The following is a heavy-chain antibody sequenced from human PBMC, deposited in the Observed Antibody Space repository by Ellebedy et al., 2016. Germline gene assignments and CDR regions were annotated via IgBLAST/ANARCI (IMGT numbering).Heavy chain of an antibody. CDR1: GGSFSGYY. CDR2: INHSGST. D-gene: IGHD3-10*01. Sequence: SETLSLTCAVYGGSFSGYYWSWIRQPPGKGLEWIGEINHSGSTNYNPSLKSRVTISVDTSKNQFSLKLSSVTAADTAVYYCARGLPPYYYGSGSYYNVWFDPWGQGTLVTVSS. V-gene: IGHV4-34*01. J-gene: IGHJ5*02. CDR3: ARGLPPYYYGSGSYYNVWFDP.